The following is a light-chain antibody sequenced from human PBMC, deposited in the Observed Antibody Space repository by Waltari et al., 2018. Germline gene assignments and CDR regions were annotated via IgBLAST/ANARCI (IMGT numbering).Light chain of an antibody. Sequence: EIVLTQSPVTLSLSPGERATLSCRASQSVRSYLAWYQQKPGQAPRLLIYEASNRATGIPARFSGSGSGTDFTLTISSLEPEDFALYYCQQRSNWPPITFGQGTRLEIK. CDR2: EAS. CDR1: QSVRSY. V-gene: IGKV3-11*01. CDR3: QQRSNWPPIT. J-gene: IGKJ5*01.